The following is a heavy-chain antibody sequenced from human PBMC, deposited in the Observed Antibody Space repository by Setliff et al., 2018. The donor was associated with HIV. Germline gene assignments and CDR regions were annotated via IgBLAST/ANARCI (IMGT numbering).Heavy chain of an antibody. CDR3: ARGGYHGFGSYGDY. CDR1: GYTFTTYY. V-gene: IGHV1-46*01. J-gene: IGHJ4*02. Sequence: PGASVKVSCKASGYTFTTYYVHWVRQAPGQGLEWMGILNPSGDSTAYAQQFQGRVTMTRDTSTSTAYMELSSLRSEDTAVYYCARGGYHGFGSYGDYWGQGTLVTVSS. D-gene: IGHD3-10*01. CDR2: LNPSGDST.